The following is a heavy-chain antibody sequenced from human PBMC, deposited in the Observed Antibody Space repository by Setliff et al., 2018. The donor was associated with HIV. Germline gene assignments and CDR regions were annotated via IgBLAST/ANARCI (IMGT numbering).Heavy chain of an antibody. D-gene: IGHD7-27*01. CDR2: INPNSGGT. J-gene: IGHJ3*02. CDR1: GYTFTDYY. V-gene: IGHV1-2*06. CDR3: ASETGDDAFDI. Sequence: ASVKVSCKASGYTFTDYYIHWVRQAPGQGLEWMGRINPNSGGTNYAQKFQGRVTITRDTSISTTYMELSRLTSDDTAVYYCASETGDDAFDIWGQGTMVTVSS.